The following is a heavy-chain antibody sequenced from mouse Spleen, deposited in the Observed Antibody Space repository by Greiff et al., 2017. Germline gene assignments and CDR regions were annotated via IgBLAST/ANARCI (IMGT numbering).Heavy chain of an antibody. J-gene: IGHJ4*01. CDR1: GFTFSDYG. Sequence: EVQLVESGGGLVKPGGSLKLSCAASGFTFSDYGMHWVRQAPEKGLEWVAYISSGSSTIYYADTVKGRFTISRDNAKNTLFLQMTSLRSEDTAMYYCASYDKYYYAMDYWGQGTSVTVSS. CDR2: ISSGSSTI. D-gene: IGHD2-3*01. CDR3: ASYDKYYYAMDY. V-gene: IGHV5-17*01.